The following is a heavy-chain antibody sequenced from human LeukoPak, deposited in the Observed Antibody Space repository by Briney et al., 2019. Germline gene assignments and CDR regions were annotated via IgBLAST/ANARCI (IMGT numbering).Heavy chain of an antibody. V-gene: IGHV3-30*14. J-gene: IGHJ4*02. CDR1: GFTFSSYA. CDR2: ISYDGSNK. CDR3: ARILSSPYCSGGSCYDD. Sequence: PGRSLRLSCAASGFTFSSYAMHWVRQAPGKGLEWVAVISYDGSNKYYADSVKGRFTISRDNSKNTLYLQMNSLRNEDTAVYYCARILSSPYCSGGSCYDDWGQGTLVTVSS. D-gene: IGHD2-15*01.